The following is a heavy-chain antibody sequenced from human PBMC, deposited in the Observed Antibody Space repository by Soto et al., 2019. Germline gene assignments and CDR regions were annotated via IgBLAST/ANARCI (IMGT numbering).Heavy chain of an antibody. CDR1: GYSFTSPH. Sequence: ASVKVSCKPSGYSFTSPHVYWVRQANGRGLELMGWMNPNTGNTGYAQKFQGRVTMTRNTSISTDYMELSSLRSEDTAVYYCARYCNNSDCRHLYYFDYWGLGTLVTVSS. V-gene: IGHV1-8*01. D-gene: IGHD2-8*01. J-gene: IGHJ4*02. CDR3: ARYCNNSDCRHLYYFDY. CDR2: MNPNTGNT.